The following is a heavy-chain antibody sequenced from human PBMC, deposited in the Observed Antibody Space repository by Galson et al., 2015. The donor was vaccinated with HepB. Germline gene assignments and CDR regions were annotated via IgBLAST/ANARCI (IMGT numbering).Heavy chain of an antibody. V-gene: IGHV3-30*18. J-gene: IGHJ6*02. D-gene: IGHD2-15*01. Sequence: SLRLSCAASGFTFSSYGMHWVRQAPGKGLEWVAVISYDGSNKYYADSVKGRFTISRDNSKNTLYLQMNSLRAEDTAVYYCAKDLEYCSGGSCYSAYYYGMDVWGQGTTVTVSS. CDR1: GFTFSSYG. CDR3: AKDLEYCSGGSCYSAYYYGMDV. CDR2: ISYDGSNK.